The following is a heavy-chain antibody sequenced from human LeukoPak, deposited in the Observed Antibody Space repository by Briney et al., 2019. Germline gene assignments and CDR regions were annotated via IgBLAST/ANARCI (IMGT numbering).Heavy chain of an antibody. CDR1: GFTFSRYW. CDR2: IKQDGSEK. CDR3: ARVDCSGGSCYPEYNWFDP. D-gene: IGHD2-15*01. Sequence: GGSLRLSCAASGFTFSRYWMSWVRQAPGKGLEWVANIKQDGSEKYYVDSVKGRFTISRDNAKNSLYLQMNSLRAEDTAVYYCARVDCSGGSCYPEYNWFDPWGQGTLVTVSS. V-gene: IGHV3-7*01. J-gene: IGHJ5*02.